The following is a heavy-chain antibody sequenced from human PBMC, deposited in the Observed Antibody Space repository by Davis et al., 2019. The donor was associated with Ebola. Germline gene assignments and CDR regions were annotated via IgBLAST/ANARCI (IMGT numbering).Heavy chain of an antibody. D-gene: IGHD3-3*01. CDR1: GGSISSGGYY. Sequence: PSETLSLTCTVSGGSISSGGYYWSWIRQHPGKGLEWIGYIYYSGSTYYNPSLKSRVTISVDTSKNQFSLKLSSVTAADTAVYYCAREITYYDFWSGSNWFDPWGQGTLVTVSS. J-gene: IGHJ5*02. CDR3: AREITYYDFWSGSNWFDP. CDR2: IYYSGST. V-gene: IGHV4-31*03.